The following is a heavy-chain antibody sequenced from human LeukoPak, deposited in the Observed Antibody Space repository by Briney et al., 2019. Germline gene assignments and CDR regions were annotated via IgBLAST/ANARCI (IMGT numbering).Heavy chain of an antibody. CDR2: IYSGSST. CDR1: GFTVSSNY. J-gene: IGHJ4*02. V-gene: IGHV3-53*01. CDR3: ARDGVTSSVDY. D-gene: IGHD2-21*02. Sequence: PGGSLRLSCAASGFTVSSNYVSWVRQAPGKGLEWVSVIYSGSSTYYADSVKGRFTISRDNAKKSLFLQMNSLRAEDTGVYYCARDGVTSSVDYWGQGTLVTVSS.